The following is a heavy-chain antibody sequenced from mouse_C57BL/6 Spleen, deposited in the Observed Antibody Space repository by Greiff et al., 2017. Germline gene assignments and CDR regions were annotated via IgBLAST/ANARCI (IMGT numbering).Heavy chain of an antibody. CDR1: GYTFTSYW. J-gene: IGHJ3*01. Sequence: QVQLQQSGTELVKPGASVKLSCKASGYTFTSYWMHWVKQRPGQGLEWIGNINPSNGGTNYIEKFKSKATLTVDKSSSTAYMQLSSLTSEDSAVYYCARCPVLYGSSPSWFAYWGQGTLVTVSA. D-gene: IGHD1-1*01. CDR3: ARCPVLYGSSPSWFAY. V-gene: IGHV1-53*01. CDR2: INPSNGGT.